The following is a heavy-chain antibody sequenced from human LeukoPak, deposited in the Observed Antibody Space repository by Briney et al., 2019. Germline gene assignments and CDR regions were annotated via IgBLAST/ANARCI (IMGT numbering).Heavy chain of an antibody. D-gene: IGHD5-18*01. Sequence: GESLKIPCKSSGYRFTSYWMAWVRQMPGKGLEWMGIVDPGDPDTRYSPSFQGQVTISADKSISTAYLQWSSLKASDTAMYYCARLALDTAAYYFDYWGQGTLVTVSS. V-gene: IGHV5-51*01. J-gene: IGHJ4*02. CDR1: GYRFTSYW. CDR2: VDPGDPDT. CDR3: ARLALDTAAYYFDY.